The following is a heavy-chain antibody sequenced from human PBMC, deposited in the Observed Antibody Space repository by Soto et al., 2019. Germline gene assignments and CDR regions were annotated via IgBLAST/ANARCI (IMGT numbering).Heavy chain of an antibody. Sequence: QVQLVESGGGVVQPGRSLRLSCVASGFTFSSYGMHWVRQAPGKGLEWVAVIWYDGSNKYYADSVKGRFTISRDNSKNMVYLQMNSLRAEDTAVYYCARDPYCSAHYGMDVWGQGTTVTVSS. CDR2: IWYDGSNK. J-gene: IGHJ6*02. D-gene: IGHD3-10*01. CDR3: ARDPYCSAHYGMDV. CDR1: GFTFSSYG. V-gene: IGHV3-33*01.